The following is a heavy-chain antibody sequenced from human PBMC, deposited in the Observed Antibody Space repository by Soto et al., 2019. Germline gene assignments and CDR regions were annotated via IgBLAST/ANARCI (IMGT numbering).Heavy chain of an antibody. CDR3: ARWSNHKVVDP. CDR2: IWYDGSEQ. V-gene: IGHV3-33*03. D-gene: IGHD2-8*02. J-gene: IGHJ5*02. Sequence: QEQLVESGGGVVQPGMSLRLSCEGSGFTFRRHGMHWVRQSPGKGLEWLAVIWYDGSEQYYADSVKGRFTISRDNSKNMLYLQLNTLTVVDTAVYYCARWSNHKVVDPWGQGTMVTVS. CDR1: GFTFRRHG.